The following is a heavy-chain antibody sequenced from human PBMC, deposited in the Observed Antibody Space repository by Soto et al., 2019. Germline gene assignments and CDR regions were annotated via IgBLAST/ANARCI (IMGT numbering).Heavy chain of an antibody. D-gene: IGHD3-10*01. CDR2: INHSGST. J-gene: IGHJ5*02. CDR3: ARRRYYYGSGTKPHNWFDP. Sequence: PSETLSLTCAVYGGSFSGYYWSWIRQPPGKGLEWIGEINHSGSTNYNPSLKSRVTISVDTSKNQFSLKLSSVTAADTAVYYCARRRYYYGSGTKPHNWFDPWGQGTLVT. V-gene: IGHV4-34*01. CDR1: GGSFSGYY.